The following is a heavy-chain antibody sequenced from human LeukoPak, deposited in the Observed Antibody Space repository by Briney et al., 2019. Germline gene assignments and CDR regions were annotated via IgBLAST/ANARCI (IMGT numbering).Heavy chain of an antibody. CDR3: ARASGSYHFDY. CDR2: IYYSGST. Sequence: SETLSLTCTVSGGSISSSSYYWGWIRRPPGKGLEWIGSIYYSGSTYYNPSLKSRVTISVDTSKNQFSLKLSSVTAADTAVYYCARASGSYHFDYWGQGTLVTVSS. V-gene: IGHV4-39*01. J-gene: IGHJ4*02. D-gene: IGHD1-26*01. CDR1: GGSISSSSYY.